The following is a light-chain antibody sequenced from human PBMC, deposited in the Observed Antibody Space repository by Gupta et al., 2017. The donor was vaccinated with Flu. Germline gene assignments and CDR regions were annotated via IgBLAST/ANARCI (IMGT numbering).Light chain of an antibody. Sequence: PSFLSASTGDRVTISWRRSQGVNGYLAWYQQKPGKAPPLLIYGASTVKSGVPSRFSGSGSGIDFTLTISDRQSEDFANYYCQHEYSSPWTFGQGTKVEIK. V-gene: IGKV1D-8*01. CDR1: QGVNGY. J-gene: IGKJ1*01. CDR3: QHEYSSPWT. CDR2: GAS.